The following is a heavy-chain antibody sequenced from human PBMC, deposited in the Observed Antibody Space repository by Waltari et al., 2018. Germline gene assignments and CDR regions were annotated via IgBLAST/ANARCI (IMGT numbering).Heavy chain of an antibody. CDR1: GFNFDDYA. D-gene: IGHD2-15*01. CDR2: ISWNSGSI. V-gene: IGHV3-9*01. CDR3: AKVETSLNSPFDY. Sequence: EVQLVESGGGLVQPGRSLRLSCASSGFNFDDYAMHWVRQAQGKGLEWVSGISWNSGSIGYADSVKGRFTISRDNAKNSLYLQMNSLRAEDTALYYCAKVETSLNSPFDYWGQGTLVTVSS. J-gene: IGHJ4*02.